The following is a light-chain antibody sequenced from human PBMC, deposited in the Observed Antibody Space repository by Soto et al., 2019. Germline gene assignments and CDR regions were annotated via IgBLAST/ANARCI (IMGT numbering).Light chain of an antibody. CDR3: QQSYSIPPT. V-gene: IGKV1-39*01. Sequence: DIQMTQSPSSLSASVGDRVTITCRASQSISSYLNWYHQKPGKAPKLLIYAASSLQSGVPSRFSGSGSGTDFTRTINILQTDDFETYYCQQSYSIPPTFGGGTRWIS. J-gene: IGKJ4*01. CDR1: QSISSY. CDR2: AAS.